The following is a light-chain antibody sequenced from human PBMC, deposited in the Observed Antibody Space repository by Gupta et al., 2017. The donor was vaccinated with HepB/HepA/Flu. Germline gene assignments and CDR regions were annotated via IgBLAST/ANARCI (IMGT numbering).Light chain of an antibody. CDR2: KAS. V-gene: IGKV1-5*03. J-gene: IGKJ4*01. Sequence: DTQMTQSPSTLSASIGDRVTITCRASQRINSWLAWYQQKPGKAPKFLINKASTLESGVPSRFSGSRSGTEFPLTISSLQPEDFATYYCQQYDNYPLTFGGGTKVEIK. CDR3: QQYDNYPLT. CDR1: QRINSW.